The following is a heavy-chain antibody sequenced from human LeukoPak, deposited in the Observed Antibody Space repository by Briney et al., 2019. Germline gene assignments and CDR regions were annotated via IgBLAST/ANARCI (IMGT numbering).Heavy chain of an antibody. V-gene: IGHV1-46*01. CDR3: ARGDYYYDSVAYYAVPGVD. CDR2: INPSGGTT. D-gene: IGHD3-22*01. CDR1: GYTFTSYY. J-gene: IGHJ4*02. Sequence: ASVKVSCKASGYTFTSYYMHWVRQAPGQGLEWMGIINPSGGTTTYAQTFQGRVTMSRDSSTSTVYMELSSLSSEDTAVYYCARGDYYYDSVAYYAVPGVDWGQGTLVTVSS.